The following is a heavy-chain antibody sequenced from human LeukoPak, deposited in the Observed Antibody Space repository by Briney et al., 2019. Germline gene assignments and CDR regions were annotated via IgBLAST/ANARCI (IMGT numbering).Heavy chain of an antibody. V-gene: IGHV3-30*18. Sequence: PGGSLRLSCAASGFTFSNYGIHWVRQAPGKGLEWVALISYDGSNKYYADSLKGRFTISRDNSKNTLYLQMNSLRAEDTAVYYCAKEQSPYYDILTGRGSSFDPWGQGTLVTVSS. CDR3: AKEQSPYYDILTGRGSSFDP. J-gene: IGHJ5*02. D-gene: IGHD3-9*01. CDR1: GFTFSNYG. CDR2: ISYDGSNK.